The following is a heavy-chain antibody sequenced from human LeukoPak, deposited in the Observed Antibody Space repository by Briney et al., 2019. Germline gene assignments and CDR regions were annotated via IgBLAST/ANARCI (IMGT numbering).Heavy chain of an antibody. J-gene: IGHJ4*02. CDR3: ARDRGGSEDYYDRPSGGDY. CDR1: GFTFSSYW. Sequence: GGSLRLSCAASGFTFSSYWMSWVRQAPGKGLEWVANIKQDGSEKYYVDSVKGRFTISRDNAKNSLYLQMNSLRAEDTAVYYCARDRGGSEDYYDRPSGGDYWGQGTLVTVSS. D-gene: IGHD3-22*01. CDR2: IKQDGSEK. V-gene: IGHV3-7*01.